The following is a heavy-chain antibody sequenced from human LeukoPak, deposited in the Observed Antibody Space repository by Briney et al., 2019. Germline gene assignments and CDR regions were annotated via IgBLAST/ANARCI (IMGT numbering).Heavy chain of an antibody. Sequence: SETLSLTCTVSGGSISSSSYYWGWIRQPPGKGLEWIGRIYYSGSTYYNPSLKSRVTISVDTSKNQFSLKLSSVTAADTAVYYCARRVRGVIYFDYWGQGTLVTVSS. D-gene: IGHD3-10*01. V-gene: IGHV4-39*01. J-gene: IGHJ4*02. CDR2: IYYSGST. CDR3: ARRVRGVIYFDY. CDR1: GGSISSSSYY.